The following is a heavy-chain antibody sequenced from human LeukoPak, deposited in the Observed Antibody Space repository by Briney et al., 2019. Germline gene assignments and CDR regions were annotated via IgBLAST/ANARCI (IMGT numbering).Heavy chain of an antibody. Sequence: PSGTPSLTCAVYGGSFSGYYWSWIRQPPGKGLEWIGEINHSGSTNYNPSLKSRVTISVDTSKNQFSLKLSSVTAADTAVYYCARASAVATIYWYFDLWGRGTLVTVSS. J-gene: IGHJ2*01. CDR3: ARASAVATIYWYFDL. D-gene: IGHD5-12*01. V-gene: IGHV4-34*01. CDR2: INHSGST. CDR1: GGSFSGYY.